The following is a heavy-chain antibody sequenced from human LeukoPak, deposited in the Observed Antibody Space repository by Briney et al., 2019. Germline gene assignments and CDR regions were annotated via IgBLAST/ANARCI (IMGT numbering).Heavy chain of an antibody. CDR2: ISYDGSNE. Sequence: GRSLRLSCAASGLPFSSYAMHWVRQAPGKGLEWVALISYDGSNEHYADSVKGRFTISRDNSKNTLYLQMNSLRAEDTAVYYCAKDTSAKYYYDSSGYSGAFDYWGQGTLVTVSS. J-gene: IGHJ4*02. CDR1: GLPFSSYA. D-gene: IGHD3-22*01. V-gene: IGHV3-30*18. CDR3: AKDTSAKYYYDSSGYSGAFDY.